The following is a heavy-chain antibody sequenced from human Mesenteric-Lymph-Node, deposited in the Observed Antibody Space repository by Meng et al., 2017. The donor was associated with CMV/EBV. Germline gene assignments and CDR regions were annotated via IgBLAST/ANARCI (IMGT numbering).Heavy chain of an antibody. CDR3: ARSSTPHCSSTSCRVFDY. D-gene: IGHD2-2*01. J-gene: IGHJ4*02. CDR2: GSDDGDTQ. V-gene: IGHV3-30-3*01. CDR1: TGSAYT. Sequence: TGSAYTRDWVRQAPGEGLEWVSVGSDDGDTQNYADSVKGRFTISRDNAKDTLYLQMNNLGVDDTAVYYCARSSTPHCSSTSCRVFDYWGQGTLVTVSS.